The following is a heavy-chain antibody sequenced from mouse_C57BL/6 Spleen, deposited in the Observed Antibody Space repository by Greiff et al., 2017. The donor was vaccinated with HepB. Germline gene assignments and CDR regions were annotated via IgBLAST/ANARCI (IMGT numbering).Heavy chain of an antibody. CDR2: IRLKSDNYAT. V-gene: IGHV6-3*01. D-gene: IGHD1-1*01. CDR3: TIYYYGSSYFFDY. J-gene: IGHJ2*01. Sequence: GGSMKLSCVASGFTFSNYWMNWVRQSPEKGLEWVTQIRLKSDNYATHYAESVKGRFTISRDDSKSSVYLQMNNLRAEDTGIYYCTIYYYGSSYFFDYWGQGTTLTVSS. CDR1: GFTFSNYW.